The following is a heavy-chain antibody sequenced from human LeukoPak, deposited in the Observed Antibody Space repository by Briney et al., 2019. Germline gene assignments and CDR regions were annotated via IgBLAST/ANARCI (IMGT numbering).Heavy chain of an antibody. CDR3: ARGNGIRPRWYFDY. Sequence: PGGSLRLSCAASGFTFSSYAMSWVRQAPGKGLEWVSAISGSGGSTYYADSVKGRFTISRDNSKNTLYLQMNSLRAEDTAVYYCARGNGIRPRWYFDYWGQGTLVTVSS. CDR1: GFTFSSYA. D-gene: IGHD1-1*01. J-gene: IGHJ4*02. CDR2: ISGSGGST. V-gene: IGHV3-23*01.